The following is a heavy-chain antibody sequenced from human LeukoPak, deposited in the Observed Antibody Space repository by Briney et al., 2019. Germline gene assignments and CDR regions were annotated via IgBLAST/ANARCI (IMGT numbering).Heavy chain of an antibody. J-gene: IGHJ4*02. CDR1: GFTFSDYY. CDR3: ARDSAMYYFDY. CDR2: ISSSSSYI. Sequence: GGSLRLSCAASGFTFSDYYMSWIRQAPGKGLEWVSSISSSSSYIYYADSVKGRFTISRDNAKNSLYLQMNSLRAEDTAVYYCARDSAMYYFDYWGQGTLVTVSS. D-gene: IGHD6-25*01. V-gene: IGHV3-11*06.